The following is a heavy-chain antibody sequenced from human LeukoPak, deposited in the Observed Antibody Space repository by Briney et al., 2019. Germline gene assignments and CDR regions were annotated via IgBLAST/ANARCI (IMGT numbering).Heavy chain of an antibody. V-gene: IGHV3-66*01. CDR1: GWTFSSYY. CDR3: AIDLATRTGFSYY. Sequence: GGSLTLTCAVSGWTFSSYYMSWIRQPPGKGLEWISVIYSGGSTYYTESVKGRFAISRDTSKNTLYLQLNSLRAEDTAVYYCAIDLATRTGFSYYWGQGTLVTV. D-gene: IGHD1-1*01. J-gene: IGHJ4*02. CDR2: IYSGGST.